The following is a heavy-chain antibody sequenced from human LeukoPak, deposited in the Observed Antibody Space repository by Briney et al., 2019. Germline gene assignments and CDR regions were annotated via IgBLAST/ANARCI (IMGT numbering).Heavy chain of an antibody. CDR3: ARGRAYYGMDV. CDR1: GGSISSGDYY. CDR2: IYYSGST. V-gene: IGHV4-30-4*01. J-gene: IGHJ6*02. Sequence: SETLSLTCTVSGGSISSGDYYWSWIRQPPGKGLEWIGYIYYSGSTYYNPSLKSRVTISVDTSKNQFSLKLSSVTAADTAVYYCARGRAYYGMDVWGQGTTVTVSS.